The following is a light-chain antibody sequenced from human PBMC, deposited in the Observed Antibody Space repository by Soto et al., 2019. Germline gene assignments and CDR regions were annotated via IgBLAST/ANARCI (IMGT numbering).Light chain of an antibody. CDR2: EVV. Sequence: QSALAQPPSASGSPGQSVTISCTGTKNDIGVYDFVSWYQHHPGKAPRLIIYEVVQRPSGVHDRFSGSKSGNTASLTVSGLQAADEADYFCTSYAGSNAYLFGSGTKLTV. CDR1: KNDIGVYDF. V-gene: IGLV2-8*01. CDR3: TSYAGSNAYL. J-gene: IGLJ1*01.